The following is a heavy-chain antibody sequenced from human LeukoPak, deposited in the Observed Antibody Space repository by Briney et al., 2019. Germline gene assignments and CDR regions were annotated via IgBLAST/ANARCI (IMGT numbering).Heavy chain of an antibody. CDR3: ETVAGSTYYYGMDV. J-gene: IGHJ6*02. CDR2: IYYSGST. D-gene: IGHD6-19*01. V-gene: IGHV4-39*07. Sequence: PSETLSLTCTVSGGSISSSSYYWGWIRQPPGKGLEWIGSIYYSGSTYYNPSLKSRVTISVDTSKNQFSLKLSSVTAADTAVYYCETVAGSTYYYGMDVWGQGTTVTVSS. CDR1: GGSISSSSYY.